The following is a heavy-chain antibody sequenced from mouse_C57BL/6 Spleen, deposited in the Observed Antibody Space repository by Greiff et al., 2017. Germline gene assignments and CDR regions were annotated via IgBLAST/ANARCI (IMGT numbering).Heavy chain of an antibody. D-gene: IGHD2-4*01. J-gene: IGHJ4*01. V-gene: IGHV1-7*01. CDR1: GYTFPSYW. CDR2: INPSSGYT. CDR3: ARGGLDYDLYYYAMDY. Sequence: QFQLQQSGAELAKPGASVKLSCKASGYTFPSYWMHWVKQRPGQGLAWIGYINPSSGYTKYNQQFKDKATLTADKSSSTAYMQLSSLTYEDSAVYYCARGGLDYDLYYYAMDYWGQGTSVTVSS.